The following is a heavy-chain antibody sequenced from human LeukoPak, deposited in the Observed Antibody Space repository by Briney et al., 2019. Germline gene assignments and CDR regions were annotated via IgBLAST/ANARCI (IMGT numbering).Heavy chain of an antibody. CDR2: ISGSGGST. J-gene: IGHJ4*02. CDR1: GFTFSSYA. V-gene: IGHV3-23*01. CDR3: AKGSVVYDFWSGFDY. Sequence: GGSLRLSCAASGFTFSSYAMSWVRQAPGKGLEWVSAISGSGGSTYYADSVKGRFTTSRDNSKNTLYLQMNSLRAEDTAVYYCAKGSVVYDFWSGFDYWGQGTLVTVSS. D-gene: IGHD3-3*01.